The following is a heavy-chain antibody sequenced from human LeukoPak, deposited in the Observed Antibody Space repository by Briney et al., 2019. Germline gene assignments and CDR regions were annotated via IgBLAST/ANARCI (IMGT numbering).Heavy chain of an antibody. CDR3: ARETYYYDSSGYHGLLYYYYYGMDV. V-gene: IGHV4-4*07. D-gene: IGHD3-22*01. Sequence: SETLSLTCTVSGGSISSYYWSWIRQPAGKGLEWIGRIYTSGSTNYNPSLKSRVTMSVDTSKNQFSLKLSSVPAADTAVYYCARETYYYDSSGYHGLLYYYYYGMDVWGQGTTVTVSS. CDR1: GGSISSYY. J-gene: IGHJ6*02. CDR2: IYTSGST.